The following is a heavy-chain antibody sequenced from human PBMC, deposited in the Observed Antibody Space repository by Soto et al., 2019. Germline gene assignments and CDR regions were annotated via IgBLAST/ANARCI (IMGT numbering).Heavy chain of an antibody. CDR3: VHRPGRVQFDS. CDR2: IFWDDDT. CDR1: GFSITTDGVG. Sequence: QITLKESGPTLVEPTQTLTLTCTFSGFSITTDGVGVGWLRQPPGKALEWLALIFWDDDTRYSPSLKNRLTITRDTTKSQVDLTMTNMDPLDTATDYCVHRPGRVQFDSWCQGTLVTVSS. J-gene: IGHJ4*02. D-gene: IGHD1-1*01. V-gene: IGHV2-5*02.